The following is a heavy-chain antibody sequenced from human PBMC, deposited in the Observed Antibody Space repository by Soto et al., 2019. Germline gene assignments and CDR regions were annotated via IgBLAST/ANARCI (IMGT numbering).Heavy chain of an antibody. V-gene: IGHV1-69*13. CDR2: IIPILGTA. D-gene: IGHD2-8*01. Sequence: ASVKVSCKASGGTFSSYAISWVRQAPGQGLEWMGGIIPILGTANYAQKFQGRVTITADESTSTAYMELSSLTSDDRAVYYCAKNGQPPYYYYGMDVWGQGTTVTVSS. CDR3: AKNGQPPYYYYGMDV. J-gene: IGHJ6*02. CDR1: GGTFSSYA.